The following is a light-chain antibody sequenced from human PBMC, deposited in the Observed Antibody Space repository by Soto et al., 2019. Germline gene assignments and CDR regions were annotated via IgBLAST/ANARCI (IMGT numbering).Light chain of an antibody. J-gene: IGLJ2*01. CDR3: SAYRRGIIV. V-gene: IGLV2-14*01. Sequence: QSALTQPASVSGSPGQSITISCTGTNNDVGGHMYVSWYQHQAGKVPKLIIYEIDNRPSGVSDRFSGSKSGNAASLTISGLQAEDEAAYYCSAYRRGIIVFGGGTKLTVL. CDR2: EID. CDR1: NNDVGGHMY.